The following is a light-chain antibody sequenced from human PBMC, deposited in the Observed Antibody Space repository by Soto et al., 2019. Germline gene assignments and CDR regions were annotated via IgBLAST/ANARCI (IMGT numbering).Light chain of an antibody. J-gene: IGKJ1*01. V-gene: IGKV3D-15*01. CDR1: QSLSSN. CDR2: GAS. CDR3: QQSYSTLWT. Sequence: EIVMTQSPSTLSVSPGERATLSCRASQSLSSNLAWYQQKPGQAPRLLILGASSRATGIPDRFSGSGSGTDFTLTISSLQPDDFATYYCQQSYSTLWTFGQGTKVDIK.